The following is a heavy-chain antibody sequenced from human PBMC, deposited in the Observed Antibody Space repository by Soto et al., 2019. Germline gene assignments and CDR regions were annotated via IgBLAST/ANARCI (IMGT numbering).Heavy chain of an antibody. CDR3: ARGGGVGVAGSAAFDM. J-gene: IGHJ3*02. V-gene: IGHV1-2*02. Sequence: QLHLVQSGAVVKKPGASVTVSCSASGYPVTAYYMHWVRQAPGRGLEWMGGINPATGAAKYTQTFQGRVTRTRDTSTSTVFMGRSGLTSEDTAVFYCARGGGVGVAGSAAFDMWGQGTLVTVSS. D-gene: IGHD3-3*01. CDR2: INPATGAA. CDR1: GYPVTAYY.